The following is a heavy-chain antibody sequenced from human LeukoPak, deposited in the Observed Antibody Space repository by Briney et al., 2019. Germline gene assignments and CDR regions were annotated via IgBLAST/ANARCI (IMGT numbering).Heavy chain of an antibody. CDR2: INPNSGGT. V-gene: IGHV1-2*02. D-gene: IGHD2-2*01. J-gene: IGHJ4*02. CDR3: ARNLQDCSSTSCRPTYFDY. CDR1: GYTFTGYY. Sequence: ASVKVSCKASGYTFTGYYIHWVRQAPGQGLEWMGWINPNSGGTKYAQRFQGRVTMTTDTSTSTAYMELRSLRSDDTAVYYCARNLQDCSSTSCRPTYFDYWGQGTLVTVSS.